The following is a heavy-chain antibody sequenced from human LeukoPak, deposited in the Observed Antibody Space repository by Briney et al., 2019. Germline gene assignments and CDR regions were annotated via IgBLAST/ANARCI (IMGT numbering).Heavy chain of an antibody. D-gene: IGHD5-12*01. CDR2: IYYSGST. Sequence: SETLSLTCTVSGDSISSNSYYWGWIRQPPGKGLEWIGSIYYSGSTYYNPSLKSRVTISVDTSKNQFSLKLSSVTAADTAVYYCAKDPAGSHSGYDLGLFGVEPHYWGQGTLVTVSS. V-gene: IGHV4-39*07. J-gene: IGHJ4*02. CDR1: GDSISSNSYY. CDR3: AKDPAGSHSGYDLGLFGVEPHY.